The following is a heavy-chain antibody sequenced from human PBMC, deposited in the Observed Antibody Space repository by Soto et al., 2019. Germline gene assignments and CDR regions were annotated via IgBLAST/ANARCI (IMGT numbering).Heavy chain of an antibody. Sequence: QLQLQESGPGLVKPSETLSLTCTVSGGSISSSTYYWGWIRQPPGKGLEWIGSIYYSGSTYYNPSLKSRVTISVDTSKNQFSLKLTSVTAADTAVYYCARQGLGMAYYYYGVDVWGQGTTVTVSS. CDR3: ARQGLGMAYYYYGVDV. CDR1: GGSISSSTYY. J-gene: IGHJ6*02. D-gene: IGHD3-16*01. CDR2: IYYSGST. V-gene: IGHV4-39*01.